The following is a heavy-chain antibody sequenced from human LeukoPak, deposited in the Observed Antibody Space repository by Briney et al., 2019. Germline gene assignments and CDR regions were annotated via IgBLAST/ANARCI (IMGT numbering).Heavy chain of an antibody. CDR1: GFTFSSYW. CDR3: VRGLGSGYSYAYGVY. D-gene: IGHD5-18*01. CDR2: INGGGSDT. Sequence: GGSLRLSCEASGFTFSSYWMHWVRQTPGKGLVWVSRINGGGSDTNSADSVKGRFTISRDNAKNTLYLQMNSLRAEDTAVYYCVRGLGSGYSYAYGVYWGQGTLVTVSS. J-gene: IGHJ4*02. V-gene: IGHV3-74*01.